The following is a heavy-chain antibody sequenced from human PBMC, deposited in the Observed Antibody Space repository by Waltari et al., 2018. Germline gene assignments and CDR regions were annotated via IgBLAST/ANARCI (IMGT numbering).Heavy chain of an antibody. CDR3: ARDRGVPAAIPERYYYYMDV. Sequence: QVQLVQSGAEVKKPGSSVKVSCKASGGTFSSYAISWVRQAPGQGLEWMGGIIPIVGTASYAQKFQGRVTMTTDTSTSTAYMELRSLRSDDTAVYYCARDRGVPAAIPERYYYYMDVWGKGTTVTISS. V-gene: IGHV1-69*05. J-gene: IGHJ6*03. CDR1: GGTFSSYA. CDR2: IIPIVGTA. D-gene: IGHD2-2*02.